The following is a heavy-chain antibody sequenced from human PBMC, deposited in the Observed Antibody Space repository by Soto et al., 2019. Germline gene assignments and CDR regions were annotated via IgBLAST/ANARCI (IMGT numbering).Heavy chain of an antibody. Sequence: SETLSLTCAVYGGSFSGYYWSWIRQPPGKGLEWIGEINHSGSTNYNPSLKSRVTISVDTSKNQFSLKLSSVTAADTAVYYCARGRNAYYYYYGMDVWGQGTTVTVS. CDR1: GGSFSGYY. CDR3: ARGRNAYYYYYGMDV. CDR2: INHSGST. V-gene: IGHV4-34*01. J-gene: IGHJ6*02.